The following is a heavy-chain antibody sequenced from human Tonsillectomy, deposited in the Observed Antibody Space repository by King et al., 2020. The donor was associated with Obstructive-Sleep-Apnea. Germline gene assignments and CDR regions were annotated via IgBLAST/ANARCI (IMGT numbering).Heavy chain of an antibody. CDR3: AKDPENAHSSSWYGDY. CDR1: GFTFSSYA. CDR2: ISGSGGST. J-gene: IGHJ4*02. D-gene: IGHD6-13*01. V-gene: IGHV3-23*04. Sequence: VQLVESGGGLVQPGGSLRLSCAASGFTFSSYAMSWVRQAPGKGLEWVSAISGSGGSTYYADSVKGRFTISRDNSKNTLYLQMNSLRAEDTAVYYCAKDPENAHSSSWYGDYWGQGTLVTVSS.